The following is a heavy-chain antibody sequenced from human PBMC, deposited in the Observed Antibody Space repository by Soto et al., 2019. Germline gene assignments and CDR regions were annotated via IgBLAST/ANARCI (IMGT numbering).Heavy chain of an antibody. CDR3: ARDVEQRGNFDFWIGSLY. D-gene: IGHD3-3*01. J-gene: IGHJ4*02. Sequence: PGGSLRLSCAASRFPFSIYWMNWVRQAPGKGLEWVANINQDGSETYYVDSVKGRFTISRDNAKNSLYLQMNRLRAEDTAVYYCARDVEQRGNFDFWIGSLYWGQVTLITVSS. V-gene: IGHV3-7*01. CDR1: RFPFSIYW. CDR2: INQDGSET.